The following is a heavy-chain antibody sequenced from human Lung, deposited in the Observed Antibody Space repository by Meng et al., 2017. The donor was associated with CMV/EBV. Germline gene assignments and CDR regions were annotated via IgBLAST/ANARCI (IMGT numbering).Heavy chain of an antibody. CDR1: GFTFSSSW. D-gene: IGHD4-23*01. J-gene: IGHJ6*04. CDR2: IKQDESGI. V-gene: IGHV3-7*01. Sequence: GGSXRLXCAASGFTFSSSWMAWVRQAPGKGLEWVGNIKQDESGIQNVGAVKGRFPITRDNAKNSLFLQMNSLRAEDTAVYYCERSMLEVNPYYYGMDVWGEGPPVTVSS. CDR3: ERSMLEVNPYYYGMDV.